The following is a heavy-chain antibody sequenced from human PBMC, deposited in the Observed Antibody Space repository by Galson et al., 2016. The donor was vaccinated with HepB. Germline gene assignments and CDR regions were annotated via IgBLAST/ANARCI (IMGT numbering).Heavy chain of an antibody. CDR1: GYTLTDLS. Sequence: SVKVSCKVSGYTLTDLSMHWVRQAPGQGLEWLGRINPSSGDTKYAQKFQGRVTVSRDTSTRTAYMELSRLSSDDTAVYYCGRTYCSTTRGYPDAFDIWGQGTAVTVSS. CDR2: INPSSGDT. CDR3: GRTYCSTTRGYPDAFDI. J-gene: IGHJ3*02. V-gene: IGHV1-2*06. D-gene: IGHD2-2*01.